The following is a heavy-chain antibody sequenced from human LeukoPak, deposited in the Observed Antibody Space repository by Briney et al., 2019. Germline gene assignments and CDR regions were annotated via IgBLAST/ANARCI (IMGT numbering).Heavy chain of an antibody. V-gene: IGHV1-2*02. Sequence: ASVKVSCKAYGYTFTPYYMHWVRQAPGQGLEWMGWINPNSGGTNYAQKFQGRVTMTRDTSISTAYMELSRLRSDDTAVYYCARSSHYYDAFDIWGQGTMVTFSS. CDR1: GYTFTPYY. CDR3: ARSSHYYDAFDI. J-gene: IGHJ3*02. D-gene: IGHD3-10*01. CDR2: INPNSGGT.